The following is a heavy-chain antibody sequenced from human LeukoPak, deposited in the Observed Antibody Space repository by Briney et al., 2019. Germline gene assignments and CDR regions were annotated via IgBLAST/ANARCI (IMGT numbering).Heavy chain of an antibody. J-gene: IGHJ3*01. D-gene: IGHD3-16*01. CDR1: GFTFRSYA. CDR3: ARGGTLGYAFDV. V-gene: IGHV3-48*03. CDR2: ISGIGTTM. Sequence: GGSLRLSCEASGFTFRSYAMVWVRQAPGKGLEYISYISGIGTTMYHADSVKGRFTISRDNAKNSLYLQMNSLRAEDTAVYYCARGGTLGYAFDVWGQGTMVTVSS.